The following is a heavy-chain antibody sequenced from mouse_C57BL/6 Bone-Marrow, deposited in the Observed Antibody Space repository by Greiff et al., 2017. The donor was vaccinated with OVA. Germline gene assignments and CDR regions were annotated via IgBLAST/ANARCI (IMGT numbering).Heavy chain of an antibody. V-gene: IGHV1-81*01. J-gene: IGHJ2*01. CDR1: GYTFTSYG. D-gene: IGHD1-1*01. Sequence: VQLVESGAELARPGASVKLSCKASGYTFTSYGISWVKQRTGQGLEWIGEIYPRSGNTYYNEKFKGKATLTADKSSSTAYMELRSLTSEDSAVYFCARGTTVVATGDFDYWGQGTTLTVSS. CDR3: ARGTTVVATGDFDY. CDR2: IYPRSGNT.